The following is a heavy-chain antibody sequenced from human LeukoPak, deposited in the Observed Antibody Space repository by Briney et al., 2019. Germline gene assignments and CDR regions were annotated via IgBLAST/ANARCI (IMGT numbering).Heavy chain of an antibody. CDR3: ARVKPYYYYYGMDV. Sequence: PGGSLRLSCAASGFTFSSYWMSWVRQAPGKGLEWVANIKQDGSEKYYVDSVKGRSTISRVNAKNSLYLQMNSLRAEDTAVYYCARVKPYYYYYGMDVWGQGTTVTVSS. V-gene: IGHV3-7*01. J-gene: IGHJ6*02. CDR1: GFTFSSYW. CDR2: IKQDGSEK.